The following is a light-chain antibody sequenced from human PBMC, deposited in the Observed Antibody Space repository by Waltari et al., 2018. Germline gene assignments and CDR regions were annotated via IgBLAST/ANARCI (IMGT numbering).Light chain of an antibody. J-gene: IGKJ1*01. V-gene: IGKV2-28*01. CDR2: LGS. Sequence: DIVLTQSPVSLPVTPGAPASHSCCSSQSPRYFNGDYHLDWYLQKAGQSPQLLIYLGSHRASGVPDRFSGGGSGTDFTLKISRVEAEDVGVYYCMQRLQTPWTFGQGTKLEIK. CDR1: QSPRYFNGDYH. CDR3: MQRLQTPWT.